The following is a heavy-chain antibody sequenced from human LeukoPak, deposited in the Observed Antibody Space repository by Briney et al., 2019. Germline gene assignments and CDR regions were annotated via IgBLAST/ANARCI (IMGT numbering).Heavy chain of an antibody. Sequence: SVKVSCKASGGTFSSYAISWVRQAPGQGLEWMGGVIPIFGTANYAQKFQGRVTITTDESTSTAYMELSSLRSEDTAVYYCASTALDSSGYYSTDAFDIWGQGTMVTVSS. J-gene: IGHJ3*02. CDR1: GGTFSSYA. D-gene: IGHD3-22*01. CDR3: ASTALDSSGYYSTDAFDI. CDR2: VIPIFGTA. V-gene: IGHV1-69*05.